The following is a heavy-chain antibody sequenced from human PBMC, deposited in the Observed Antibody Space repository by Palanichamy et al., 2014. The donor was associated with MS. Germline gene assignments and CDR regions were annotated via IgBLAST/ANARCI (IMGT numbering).Heavy chain of an antibody. CDR2: ISPLDSTT. Sequence: QLLQSGAAVKSRGVSEDLLCQFWIQIYQQLDRLGAPGVRERPGVDGIISPLDSTTIYSPSIQGRVTMSVDKSLNTAYLQWSSLTASDAATYYCARRIIAEADNCAFDVWGQGTLVIVSS. D-gene: IGHD6-19*01. J-gene: IGHJ3*01. CDR1: IQIYQQL. V-gene: IGHV5-51*01. CDR3: ARRIIAEADNCAFDV.